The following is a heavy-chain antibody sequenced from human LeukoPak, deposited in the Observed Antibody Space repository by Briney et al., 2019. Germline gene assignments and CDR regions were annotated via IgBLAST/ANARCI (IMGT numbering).Heavy chain of an antibody. CDR1: GFTFSSYG. CDR2: ILSDGSKE. D-gene: IGHD6-13*01. Sequence: PGGSLRLSCAASGFTFSSYGMHWVRQAPGKGLEWVAVILSDGSKEFYTDSVKGRFTISRDNSKNTLYLQMNSLRAEDTAVYYCARGGSGYSSSWYGDYYYMDVWGKGTTVTVSS. V-gene: IGHV3-33*08. CDR3: ARGGSGYSSSWYGDYYYMDV. J-gene: IGHJ6*03.